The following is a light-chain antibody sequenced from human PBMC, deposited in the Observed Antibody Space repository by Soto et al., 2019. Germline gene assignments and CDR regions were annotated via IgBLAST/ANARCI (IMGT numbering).Light chain of an antibody. Sequence: DIQMPQSPSTLSASVGDRVTITCRASHSISSWLAWYQQKPGKAPKLLIYKASSLESGVPSRFSGSGSGTEFTLTISSLEPDDFATYYCHQYDSYPWTFGQGTKVDIK. CDR2: KAS. J-gene: IGKJ1*01. CDR1: HSISSW. V-gene: IGKV1-5*03. CDR3: HQYDSYPWT.